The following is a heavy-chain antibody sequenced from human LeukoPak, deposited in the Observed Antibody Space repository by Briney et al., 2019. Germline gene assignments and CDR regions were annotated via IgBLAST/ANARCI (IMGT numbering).Heavy chain of an antibody. D-gene: IGHD3-10*01. CDR3: ARGGSYYNEAFDI. V-gene: IGHV3-48*01. CDR2: ISSSSGSI. J-gene: IGHJ3*02. Sequence: GGSLRLSCAASGFTFSSYSMNWVRRAPGKGLEWASYISSSSGSIYYADSVKGRFTISRDNAKNSLSLQMNSLRAEDTAVYYCARGGSYYNEAFDIWGQGTMVTVSS. CDR1: GFTFSSYS.